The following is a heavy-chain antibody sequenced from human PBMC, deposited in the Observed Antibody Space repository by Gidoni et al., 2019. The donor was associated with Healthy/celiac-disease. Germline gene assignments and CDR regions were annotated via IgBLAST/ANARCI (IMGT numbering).Heavy chain of an antibody. V-gene: IGHV3-21*01. Sequence: VQLLESAGGLVKHGGSLRPSCPPPGFPFSSYSMNWVRQAPGKGLEWVSSISSSRSYVSYADSVKDRFTISRDNAKNALYLQRNSLRAEDTAVYYCARVGSPWYFDLWGRGTLVTVSS. J-gene: IGHJ2*01. CDR1: GFPFSSYS. D-gene: IGHD2-2*03. CDR3: ARVGSPWYFDL. CDR2: ISSSRSYV.